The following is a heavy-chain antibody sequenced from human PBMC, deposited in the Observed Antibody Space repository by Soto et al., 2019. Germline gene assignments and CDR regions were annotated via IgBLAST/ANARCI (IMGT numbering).Heavy chain of an antibody. CDR1: GGSISSNNW. Sequence: QVQLQESGPGLVKPSGTLSLTCAVSGGSISSNNWWSWVRQPPGKGLEWTGEIFHSGSTHYSPSLKSRVTISVDKSKKYFSRNRTSVTAADTAVYYCARVYSGSYSDSWGQGTLVTVSS. CDR3: ARVYSGSYSDS. V-gene: IGHV4-4*02. CDR2: IFHSGST. J-gene: IGHJ4*02. D-gene: IGHD1-26*01.